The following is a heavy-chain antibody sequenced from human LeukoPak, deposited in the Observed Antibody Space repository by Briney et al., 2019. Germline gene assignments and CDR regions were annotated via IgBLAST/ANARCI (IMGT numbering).Heavy chain of an antibody. V-gene: IGHV1-18*01. D-gene: IGHD3-22*01. CDR2: ISAYNGNT. Sequence: ASVKVSCKASGYTFTSYGISWVRQAPGQGLEWMGWISAYNGNTNYAQKLQGRVTMTTDTSTSTAYMELRSLRSDDTAVYYCAWRDYYDSSGYPIFDYWGQGTLVTVSS. CDR3: AWRDYYDSSGYPIFDY. J-gene: IGHJ4*02. CDR1: GYTFTSYG.